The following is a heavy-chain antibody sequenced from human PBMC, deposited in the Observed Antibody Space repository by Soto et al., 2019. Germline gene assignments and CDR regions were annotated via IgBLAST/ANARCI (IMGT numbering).Heavy chain of an antibody. CDR2: ISSSGSTI. Sequence: EVQLVESGGGLVQPGGSLRLSYAASGFTFSSYEMNWVRQAPGKGLEWVSYISSSGSTIYYADSVKGRFTISRDNAKNSLYLQMNSLRAEDTAVYYCASMSSSWTREYWGQGTLVTVSS. V-gene: IGHV3-48*03. J-gene: IGHJ4*02. D-gene: IGHD6-13*01. CDR3: ASMSSSWTREY. CDR1: GFTFSSYE.